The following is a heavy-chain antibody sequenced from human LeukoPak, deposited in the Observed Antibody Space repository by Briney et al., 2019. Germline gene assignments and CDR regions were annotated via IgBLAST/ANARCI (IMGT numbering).Heavy chain of an antibody. J-gene: IGHJ3*02. CDR3: ARSLRLVLGAFDI. D-gene: IGHD6-19*01. Sequence: ASVKVSCKASGYTFTSYGISWVRQAPGQGLEWMGWISGYNGHTKYAQKFQGRATMTTDTSTSTAYMELRSLRSDDTAVYYCARSLRLVLGAFDIWGQGTMVTVSS. CDR2: ISGYNGHT. CDR1: GYTFTSYG. V-gene: IGHV1-18*01.